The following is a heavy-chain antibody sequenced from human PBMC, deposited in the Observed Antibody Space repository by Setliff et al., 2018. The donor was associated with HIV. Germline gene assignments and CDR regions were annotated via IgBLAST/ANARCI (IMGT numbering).Heavy chain of an antibody. Sequence: SVKVSCKASGDTFSSYVISWVRQAPGHGLEWMGGIIPIFGTPNYAQRFQGRVTITTDESTSTAYMDLSSLRSEDTAVYYCATLSSNWHPDYWGQGTLVTVSS. CDR1: GDTFSSYV. CDR3: ATLSSNWHPDY. V-gene: IGHV1-69*05. J-gene: IGHJ4*02. CDR2: IIPIFGTP. D-gene: IGHD6-13*01.